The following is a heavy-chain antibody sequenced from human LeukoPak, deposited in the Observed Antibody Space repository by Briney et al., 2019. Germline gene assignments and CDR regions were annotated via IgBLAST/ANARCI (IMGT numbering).Heavy chain of an antibody. V-gene: IGHV1-69*04. D-gene: IGHD4-17*01. CDR1: GYTFTSYG. CDR2: IIPIFGIA. J-gene: IGHJ4*02. CDR3: ASGLKTVTLDY. Sequence: SVKVSCKASGYTFTSYGISWVRQAPGQGLEWMGRIIPIFGIANYAQKFQGRVTITADKSTSTAYMELSSLRSEDTAVYYCASGLKTVTLDYWGQGTLVTVSS.